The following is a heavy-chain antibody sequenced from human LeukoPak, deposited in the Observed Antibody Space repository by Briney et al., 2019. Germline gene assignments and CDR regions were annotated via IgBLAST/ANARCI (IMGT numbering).Heavy chain of an antibody. CDR1: SNSISNYY. V-gene: IGHV4-59*01. CDR3: ERAPLGDYRGNSGFDY. Sequence: SETLTLTCTVSSNSISNYYWNWIRQPPGKGLEWLGYIYYSGGTNYNPSLKSRLTISVDTSKNQFSLKLTSVTAADTAVYYCERAPLGDYRGNSGFDYWGQGSLVTVSS. D-gene: IGHD4-23*01. J-gene: IGHJ4*02. CDR2: IYYSGGT.